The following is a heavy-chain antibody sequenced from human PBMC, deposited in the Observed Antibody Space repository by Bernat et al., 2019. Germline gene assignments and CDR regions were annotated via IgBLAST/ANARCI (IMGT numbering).Heavy chain of an antibody. CDR2: ISGSDATI. V-gene: IGHV3-48*01. CDR3: VRRQLWFSD. CDR1: GFTFSTYA. J-gene: IGHJ4*02. D-gene: IGHD3-10*01. Sequence: VQLVESGGGVVQPGRSQRLSCAASGFTFSTYAIHWVRQAPGKGLEWVAFISGSDATIHYADSVKGRFTISRDNGRNSLYLQVNSLRAEDTAVYYCVRRQLWFSDWGQGTLVTVSS.